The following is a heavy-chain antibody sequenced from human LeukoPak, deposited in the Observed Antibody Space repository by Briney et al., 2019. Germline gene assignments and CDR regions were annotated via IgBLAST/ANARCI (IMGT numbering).Heavy chain of an antibody. CDR2: IYYSGST. V-gene: IGHV4-59*08. CDR3: ARGPSMPKGFDY. J-gene: IGHJ4*02. D-gene: IGHD2-2*01. Sequence: PSETLSLTCTVSGGSISSHYWSWVRQPPGQGLEWIGYIYYSGSTNYNPSLKSRVTISVDTSKNQFPLKLTSVTAADTAVYYCARGPSMPKGFDYWGQGTLVTVSS. CDR1: GGSISSHY.